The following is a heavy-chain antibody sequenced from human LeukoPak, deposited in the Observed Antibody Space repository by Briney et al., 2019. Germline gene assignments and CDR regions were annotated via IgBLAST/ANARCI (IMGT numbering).Heavy chain of an antibody. CDR1: GFTFSSYA. D-gene: IGHD3-3*01. Sequence: GGSLRLSCAASGFTFSSYAMSWVRQAPGKGLEWVSAISGSGGSTYYADSVKGRFTISRDNSKNTLYLQMNSLRAEDTAVYYCAKANSYDFWSGYYSPFDYWGQGPLVTVSS. CDR3: AKANSYDFWSGYYSPFDY. CDR2: ISGSGGST. J-gene: IGHJ4*02. V-gene: IGHV3-23*01.